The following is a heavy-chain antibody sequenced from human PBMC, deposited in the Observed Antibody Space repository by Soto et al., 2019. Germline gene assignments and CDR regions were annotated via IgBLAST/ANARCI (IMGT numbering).Heavy chain of an antibody. D-gene: IGHD3-22*01. CDR3: ARTAYYYDSSGYYFDC. CDR2: IWYDGRNT. J-gene: IGHJ4*02. CDR1: GFTFSSYG. V-gene: IGHV3-33*01. Sequence: LRLSCAASGFTFSSYGMHWVRQAPGKGLEWVAVIWYDGRNTYYADSVKGRFTISRDNSKNTLYLQMNSLRAEDTAVYYCARTAYYYDSSGYYFDCWGQGTLVTVSS.